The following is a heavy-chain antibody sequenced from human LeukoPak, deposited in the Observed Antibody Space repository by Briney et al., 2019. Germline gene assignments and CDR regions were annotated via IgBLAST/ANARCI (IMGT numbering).Heavy chain of an antibody. D-gene: IGHD6-13*01. Sequence: GGSLRLSCAASGFTFSSYSMNWVRQAPGKGLEWVPSISSSSSYIYYADSVKGRFTISRDNAKNSLYLQMSSLRAEDTAVYYCARDSAAAGLRSCDYWGQRTLVTVSS. J-gene: IGHJ4*02. CDR3: ARDSAAAGLRSCDY. CDR2: ISSSSSYI. CDR1: GFTFSSYS. V-gene: IGHV3-21*01.